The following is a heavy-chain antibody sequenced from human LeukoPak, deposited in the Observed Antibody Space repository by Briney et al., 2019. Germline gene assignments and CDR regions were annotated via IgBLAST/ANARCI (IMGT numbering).Heavy chain of an antibody. CDR2: INHSGST. J-gene: IGHJ6*03. CDR3: ARGRGPSWRLLYYYYYMDV. V-gene: IGHV4-34*01. Sequence: SETLSLTCAVYGGSFNGYYWSWIRQPPGKGLEWIGEINHSGSTNYNPSLKSRVTISVDTSKNQFSLKLSSVTAADTAVYYCARGRGPSWRLLYYYYYMDVWGKGTTVTVSS. D-gene: IGHD2-21*02. CDR1: GGSFNGYY.